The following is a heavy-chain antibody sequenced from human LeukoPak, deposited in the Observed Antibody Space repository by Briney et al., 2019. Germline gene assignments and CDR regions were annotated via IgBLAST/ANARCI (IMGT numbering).Heavy chain of an antibody. J-gene: IGHJ4*02. CDR3: ARVARGVLDY. CDR1: GFTFSSYG. V-gene: IGHV3-21*01. CDR2: ISSSSSYI. Sequence: GGSLRLSCAASGFTFSSYGMHWVRQAPGKGLEWVSPISSSSSYIYYADSVKGRFTISRDNAENSLYLQMNSLRAEDTAVYYCARVARGVLDYWGQGTLVTVSS. D-gene: IGHD3-10*01.